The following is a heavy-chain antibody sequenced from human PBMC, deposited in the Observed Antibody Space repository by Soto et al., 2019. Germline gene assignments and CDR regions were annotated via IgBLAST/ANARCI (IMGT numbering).Heavy chain of an antibody. J-gene: IGHJ6*02. V-gene: IGHV1-69*12. CDR1: GGTFSSYA. CDR2: IIPIFGTA. D-gene: IGHD3-3*01. CDR3: ARGGFDFWSGYPIYGMDV. Sequence: QVQLVQSGAEVKKPGSSVKVSCKASGGTFSSYAISWVRQAPGQGLEWMGGIIPIFGTANYAQKFQGRVTITADESTSTAYMELSSLRSEDTAVYYCARGGFDFWSGYPIYGMDVWGQGTTVTVSS.